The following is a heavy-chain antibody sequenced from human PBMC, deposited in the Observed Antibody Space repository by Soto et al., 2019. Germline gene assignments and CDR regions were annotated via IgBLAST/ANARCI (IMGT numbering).Heavy chain of an antibody. J-gene: IGHJ4*02. Sequence: EVQLVESGGGLVQPGRPLRLSCAASGFTFDDYAMHWVRQAPGKGLEWVSGISRTRGSIGYAACVKGRLTMSRDNAKNSLYMQMNSLRAEDTALYYCAKSHYYGSGSYYYDYWGQGTLVTVSS. CDR1: GFTFDDYA. CDR2: ISRTRGSI. D-gene: IGHD3-10*01. CDR3: AKSHYYGSGSYYYDY. V-gene: IGHV3-9*01.